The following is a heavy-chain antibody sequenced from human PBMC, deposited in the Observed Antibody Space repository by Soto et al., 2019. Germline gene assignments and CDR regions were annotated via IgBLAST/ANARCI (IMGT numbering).Heavy chain of an antibody. CDR1: GITFRSRA. V-gene: IGHV3-23*01. J-gene: IGHJ5*02. CDR2: TTDTDGDR. Sequence: EEQLLESGGDLVQPGGSLRLSCVASGITFRSRAMSWVRQAPGEGLEWVSTTTDTDGDRKYADSVRGRFTISRDNSKNTLYLQMSRLKTDDTALYHCATSKPERLFGFDPWGQGALVTVSS. CDR3: ATSKPERLFGFDP. D-gene: IGHD1-1*01.